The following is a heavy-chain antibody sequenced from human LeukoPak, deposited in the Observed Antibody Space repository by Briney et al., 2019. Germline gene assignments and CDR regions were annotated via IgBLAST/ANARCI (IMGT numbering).Heavy chain of an antibody. V-gene: IGHV4-61*02. CDR2: VYTSGST. J-gene: IGHJ4*02. CDR3: ARTGSSWYDFDY. CDR1: GGSISSGSYY. Sequence: KASETLSLTCTVSGGSISSGSYYWSWIRQPAGKGLEWIGRVYTSGSTNYNPSLKSRVTMSVDTSKNQFSLKLSSVTAADTAVYYCARTGSSWYDFDYWGQGTLVTVSS. D-gene: IGHD6-13*01.